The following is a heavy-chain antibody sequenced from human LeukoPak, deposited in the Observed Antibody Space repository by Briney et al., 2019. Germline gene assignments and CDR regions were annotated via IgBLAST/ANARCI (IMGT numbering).Heavy chain of an antibody. D-gene: IGHD4/OR15-4a*01. CDR2: ISYSGST. J-gene: IGHJ3*02. CDR3: ARAAWRGSNSRDAFDI. V-gene: IGHV4-59*12. CDR1: GGSISTYY. Sequence: SETLSLTCTVSGGSISTYYWTWIRQPPGKGLEWIGYISYSGSTNYNPSLKSRVTFSVDTSKSQFSLNLSSMTAADTAVYYCARAAWRGSNSRDAFDIWGQGTVVTVSS.